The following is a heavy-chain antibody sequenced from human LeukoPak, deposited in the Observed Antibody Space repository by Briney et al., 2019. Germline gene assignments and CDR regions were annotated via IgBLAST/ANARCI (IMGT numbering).Heavy chain of an antibody. Sequence: GGSLRLSCAASGFTFSSYGMHWVRQAPGKGLEWVAFIRYDGSNKYYADSVKGRFTISRDNSKNTLYLQMNSLRAEDTAVYYCAKGLDALRYFDWLPPYYYYYMDVWGKGTTVTISS. CDR1: GFTFSSYG. V-gene: IGHV3-30*02. J-gene: IGHJ6*03. CDR3: AKGLDALRYFDWLPPYYYYYMDV. D-gene: IGHD3-9*01. CDR2: IRYDGSNK.